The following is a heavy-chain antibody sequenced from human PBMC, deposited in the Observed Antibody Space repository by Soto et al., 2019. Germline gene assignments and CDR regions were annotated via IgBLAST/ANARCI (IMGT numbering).Heavy chain of an antibody. V-gene: IGHV1-8*01. CDR2: MNPNSSNT. Sequence: ASVKVSCKASGYTFTSYDINWVRQATGQGLEWMGWMNPNSSNTGYAQKFQGRVTMARNTSISTAYMELSSLRSEDTAVYYCARATTQHPLQNPQRNDKPKDWFAPGARGTLDPVSP. CDR1: GYTFTSYD. D-gene: IGHD1-1*01. CDR3: ARATTQHPLQNPQRNDKPKDWFAP. J-gene: IGHJ5*02.